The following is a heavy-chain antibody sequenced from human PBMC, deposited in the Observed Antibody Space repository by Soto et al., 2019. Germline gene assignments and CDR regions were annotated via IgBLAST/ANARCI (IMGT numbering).Heavy chain of an antibody. J-gene: IGHJ6*02. V-gene: IGHV3-23*01. Sequence: EVQLLESGGGLVQPGGSLRLSCAASGFSFSTYAMSWVRQAPGKGLEWVSVISATGGSTFYADSVKGRFTVPRDNYRNTLYLQMISLRVEDTAVYYCAKDLRSSTNCYCGMDVWGQGTTVTVSS. D-gene: IGHD1-26*01. CDR2: ISATGGST. CDR1: GFSFSTYA. CDR3: AKDLRSSTNCYCGMDV.